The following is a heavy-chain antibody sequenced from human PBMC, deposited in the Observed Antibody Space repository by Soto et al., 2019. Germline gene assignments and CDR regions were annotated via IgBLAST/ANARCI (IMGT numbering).Heavy chain of an antibody. V-gene: IGHV5-51*01. CDR1: GYSFTDYW. Sequence: PGESLKISCKASGYSFTDYWIGWVRQMPGKGLEWMGIIYPGDSDTKYSPSFQGQVTMSADKSISTAYLQWNSLKASDTAMYYCPTDDLSSSSPFDYCGQGALVTV. CDR2: IYPGDSDT. CDR3: PTDDLSSSSPFDY. D-gene: IGHD6-6*01. J-gene: IGHJ4*02.